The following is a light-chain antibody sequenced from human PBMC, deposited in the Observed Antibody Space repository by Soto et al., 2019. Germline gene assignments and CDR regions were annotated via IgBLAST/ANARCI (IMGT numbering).Light chain of an antibody. CDR3: ASYVNKNISFV. J-gene: IGLJ1*01. CDR1: SSDFGDYDY. Sequence: QSALTQPASVSGSPGQSITISCTGTSSDFGDYDYVSWYLQHPGKVPKLMIYEVSNRPSGVSNRFSGSRSDNTASLTISGLLAEDEADYYCASYVNKNISFVFGSGTKLTVL. CDR2: EVS. V-gene: IGLV2-14*01.